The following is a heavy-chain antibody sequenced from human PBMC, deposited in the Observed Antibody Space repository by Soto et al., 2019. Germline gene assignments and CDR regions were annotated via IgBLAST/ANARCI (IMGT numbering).Heavy chain of an antibody. CDR2: IYYSGST. V-gene: IGHV4-31*03. Sequence: TLSLTCTVSGGSIRSGGYYWSWIRQHPGKGLEWIGYIYYSGSTYYNPSLKSRVTISVDTSKNQFSLKLSSVTAADTAVYYCARDIPTYYMDVWGKGTTVTVSS. CDR1: GGSIRSGGYY. D-gene: IGHD4-17*01. CDR3: ARDIPTYYMDV. J-gene: IGHJ6*03.